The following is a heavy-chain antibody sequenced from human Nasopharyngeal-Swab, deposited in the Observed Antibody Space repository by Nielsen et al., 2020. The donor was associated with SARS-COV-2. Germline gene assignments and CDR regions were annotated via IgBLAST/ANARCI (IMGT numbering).Heavy chain of an antibody. Sequence: GESLKISCQGSGYTFSSYWIAWVRQMPGKGLEWMGMIYPSDSDTRYSPYFQGQVTMSVDKSINTAYLHWSSLKASDTAMYYCARPMRPMGHYYFGMDVWGQGTTVTVSS. V-gene: IGHV5-51*01. D-gene: IGHD1-26*01. CDR3: ARPMRPMGHYYFGMDV. CDR2: IYPSDSDT. CDR1: GYTFSSYW. J-gene: IGHJ6*02.